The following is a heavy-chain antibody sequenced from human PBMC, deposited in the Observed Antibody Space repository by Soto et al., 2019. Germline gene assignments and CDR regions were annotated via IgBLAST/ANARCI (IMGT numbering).Heavy chain of an antibody. CDR3: ASLEWESTGYADY. CDR2: ISNDGGIT. CDR1: GFTFRNYA. D-gene: IGHD3-3*01. V-gene: IGHV3-23*01. J-gene: IGHJ4*02. Sequence: GRLRRSCPASGFTFRNYAMNWVRQAPGKGLEWVSTISNDGGITNYADSLKGRFTISRDNSKNTLYLQMDSLRADDKAVYYCASLEWESTGYADYWGQGTLVTVSS.